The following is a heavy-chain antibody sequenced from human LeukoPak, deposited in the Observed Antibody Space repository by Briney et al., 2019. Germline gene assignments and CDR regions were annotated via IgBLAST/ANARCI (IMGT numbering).Heavy chain of an antibody. CDR2: IKQDGSEK. Sequence: PGGSLRLSCAASGFTFTTYRMSWVRQAPGKGLEWVANIKQDGSEKHYVDSVKGRFTISRDNAKNSLYLQMSSLRAEDTAVYYCARFSRVEWSFWGQGTLVTVSS. V-gene: IGHV3-7*01. D-gene: IGHD3-3*01. CDR3: ARFSRVEWSF. J-gene: IGHJ4*02. CDR1: GFTFTTYR.